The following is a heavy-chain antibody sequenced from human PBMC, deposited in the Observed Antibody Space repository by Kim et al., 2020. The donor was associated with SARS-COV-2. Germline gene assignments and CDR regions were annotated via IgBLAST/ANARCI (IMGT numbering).Heavy chain of an antibody. CDR1: GFTFSSYG. CDR2: ISYDGSNK. V-gene: IGHV3-30*18. D-gene: IGHD1-26*01. J-gene: IGHJ6*02. Sequence: GGSLRLSCAASGFTFSSYGMHWVRQAPGKGLEWVAVISYDGSNKYYADSVKGRFTISRDNSKNTLYLQMNSLRAEDTAVYYCAKGAPVGATLVRYYGMDVWGQGTTVTVSS. CDR3: AKGAPVGATLVRYYGMDV.